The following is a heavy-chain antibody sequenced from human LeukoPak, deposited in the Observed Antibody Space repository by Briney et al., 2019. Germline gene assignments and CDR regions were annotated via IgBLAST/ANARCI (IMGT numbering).Heavy chain of an antibody. D-gene: IGHD2-15*01. Sequence: GASVKVSCKASGGTFSSYAISWVRQAPGQGLEWMGGIIPIFGTANYAQKLQGRVTMTTDTSTSTAYMELRSLRSDDTAVYYCARAVPGGWNGYCSGGSCRRVFDYWGQGTLVTVSA. V-gene: IGHV1-69*05. J-gene: IGHJ4*02. CDR3: ARAVPGGWNGYCSGGSCRRVFDY. CDR1: GGTFSSYA. CDR2: IIPIFGTA.